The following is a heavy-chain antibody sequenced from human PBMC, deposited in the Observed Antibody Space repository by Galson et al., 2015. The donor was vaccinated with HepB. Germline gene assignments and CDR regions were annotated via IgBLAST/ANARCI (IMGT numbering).Heavy chain of an antibody. Sequence: SLRLSCAASGFTFSSYAMSWVRQAPGKGLEWVSAISGSGGSTYYADSVKGRFTISRDNSKNTLYLQMNSLRAEDTAVYYCAKVVVAAQYYFDYWGQGTLVTVSS. V-gene: IGHV3-23*01. J-gene: IGHJ4*02. CDR2: ISGSGGST. CDR1: GFTFSSYA. CDR3: AKVVVAAQYYFDY. D-gene: IGHD2-15*01.